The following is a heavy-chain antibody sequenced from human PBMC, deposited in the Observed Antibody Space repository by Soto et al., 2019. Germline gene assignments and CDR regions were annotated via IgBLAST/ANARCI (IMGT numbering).Heavy chain of an antibody. V-gene: IGHV3-74*01. D-gene: IGHD5-18*01. CDR1: GFTFRSYW. CDR3: AREGVGYSYGNFDY. CDR2: INSDGSST. J-gene: IGHJ4*02. Sequence: GGSLRLSCAVSGFTFRSYWMHWVRQAPGKGLVWVSRINSDGSSTNYADSVKGRFTVSRDNAKSTLYLQMNSLRAEDTAVYYCAREGVGYSYGNFDYWGQGXLVTVSS.